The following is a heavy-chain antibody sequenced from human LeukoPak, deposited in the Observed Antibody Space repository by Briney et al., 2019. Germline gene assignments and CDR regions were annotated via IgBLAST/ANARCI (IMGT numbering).Heavy chain of an antibody. CDR3: AREFADS. J-gene: IGHJ4*02. Sequence: PWGSLRLSCAASGFTFNIYSMNWVRQAPGKGLELVSSISSTSSHKYYADSVKGRFTVSTDDAKNSLYLQMTSLRAEDTAVYYCAREFADSWGQGTLVIVSS. CDR2: ISSTSSHK. V-gene: IGHV3-21*01. CDR1: GFTFNIYS.